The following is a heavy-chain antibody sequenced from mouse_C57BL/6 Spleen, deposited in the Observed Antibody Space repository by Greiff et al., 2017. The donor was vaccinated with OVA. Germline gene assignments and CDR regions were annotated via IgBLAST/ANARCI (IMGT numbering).Heavy chain of an antibody. D-gene: IGHD1-1*01. CDR3: ARNRSTVVEYYFDY. CDR2: INPSTGGT. V-gene: IGHV1-42*01. CDR1: GYSFTGYY. J-gene: IGHJ2*01. Sequence: EVKLVESGPELVKPGASVKISCKASGYSFTGYYMNWVKQSPAKSLEWIGEINPSTGGTTYNQKFKAQATLTVDTSSSTAYMQLKSLTSEDSAVYSCARNRSTVVEYYFDYWGQGTTLTVSS.